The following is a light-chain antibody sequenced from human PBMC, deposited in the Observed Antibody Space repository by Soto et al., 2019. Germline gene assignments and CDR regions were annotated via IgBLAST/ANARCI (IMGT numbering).Light chain of an antibody. V-gene: IGKV4-1*01. Sequence: DIVMTQSPDSLAVSLGERATINCKSSQSVLYSSNNKNYLAWYQQRPGQPPKLLIYWASTRESGVTDRFSGSGSGTDFTLTITSLQAEDVAVYYCQQDESTPPTFGQGTKLEIK. CDR2: WAS. CDR1: QSVLYSSNNKNY. J-gene: IGKJ2*01. CDR3: QQDESTPPT.